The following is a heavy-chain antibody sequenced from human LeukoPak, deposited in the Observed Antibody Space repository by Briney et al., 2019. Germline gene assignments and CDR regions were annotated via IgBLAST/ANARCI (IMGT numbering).Heavy chain of an antibody. J-gene: IGHJ4*02. CDR2: FDPRDGEA. Sequence: ASVKVSCKVSGFTLTELYMHWVRQAPGKGLEWMGGFDPRDGEAIYGQNFQRRVTMTEDTSTHTAYMELSRLRSEDTAMYHCATTFYGDYHWGQGTLVTVSS. CDR1: GFTLTELY. CDR3: ATTFYGDYH. D-gene: IGHD4-17*01. V-gene: IGHV1-24*01.